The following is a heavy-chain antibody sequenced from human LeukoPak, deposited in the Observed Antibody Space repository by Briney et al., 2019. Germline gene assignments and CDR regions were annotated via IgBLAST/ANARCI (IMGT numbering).Heavy chain of an antibody. CDR3: AKGYDTFEY. J-gene: IGHJ4*02. V-gene: IGHV3-30*18. CDR1: GFTFSSYG. D-gene: IGHD3-22*01. CDR2: MSYDESNK. Sequence: PGGSLRLSCAASGFTFSSYGMHWVRQAPGKGLEWVAVMSYDESNKYYADSVKGRFTISRDNSKNTLYLQMNSLRAEDTAVYYCAKGYDTFEYWGQGTLVTVSS.